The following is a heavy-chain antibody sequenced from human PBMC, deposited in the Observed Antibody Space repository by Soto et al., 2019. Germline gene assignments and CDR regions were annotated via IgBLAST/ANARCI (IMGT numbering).Heavy chain of an antibody. CDR2: IKQDGSEK. Sequence: GGSLRLSCAASGFTFSSYWMSWVRQAPGKGLEWVANIKQDGSEKYYVDSVKGRFTISRDNAKNSLYLQMNSLRAEDTAVYYCARGPQGYSSSWPYFQHWGQGTLVTVPQ. J-gene: IGHJ1*01. D-gene: IGHD6-13*01. CDR1: GFTFSSYW. CDR3: ARGPQGYSSSWPYFQH. V-gene: IGHV3-7*05.